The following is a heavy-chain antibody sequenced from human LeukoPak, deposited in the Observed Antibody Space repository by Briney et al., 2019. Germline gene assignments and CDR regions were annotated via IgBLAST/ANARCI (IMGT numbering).Heavy chain of an antibody. D-gene: IGHD3-22*01. CDR2: INHSGST. V-gene: IGHV4-34*01. CDR1: GGSFSGYY. J-gene: IGHJ6*03. CDR3: ARGQPGSIYYYYYYYYMDV. Sequence: SETLSLTCAVYGGSFSGYYWSWIRQPPGKGLEWIGEINHSGSTNYNPSLKSRVTISVDTPKNQFSLKLSSVTAADTAVYYCARGQPGSIYYYYYYYYMDVWGKGTTVTVSS.